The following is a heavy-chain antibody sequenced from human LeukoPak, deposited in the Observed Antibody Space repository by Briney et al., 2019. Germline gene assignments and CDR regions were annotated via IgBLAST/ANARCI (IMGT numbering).Heavy chain of an antibody. Sequence: GRSLRLSCAASGFTFDDYAIQWVRQAPGKGLEWVSGISWNSGSIGYADSVKGRFTISRDNAKNSLYLQMNSLRAEDTALYYCAKDPTGTATYYMDVWGKGTTVTVSS. CDR2: ISWNSGSI. CDR1: GFTFDDYA. V-gene: IGHV3-9*01. CDR3: AKDPTGTATYYMDV. J-gene: IGHJ6*03. D-gene: IGHD1-1*01.